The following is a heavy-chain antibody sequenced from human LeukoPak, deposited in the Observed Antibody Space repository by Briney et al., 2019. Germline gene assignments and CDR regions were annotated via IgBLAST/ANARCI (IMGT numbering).Heavy chain of an antibody. CDR1: GGTFSSYA. D-gene: IGHD2-2*01. CDR3: ARDLGLASVVPAATGLSWFDP. CDR2: IIPIFGTA. V-gene: IGHV1-69*13. Sequence: GASVKVSCKASGGTFSSYAISWVRQAPGQGLEWMGGIIPIFGTANYAQKFQGRVTITADESTSTAYMELSSLRSEDTAVYYCARDLGLASVVPAATGLSWFDPWGQGTLVTVSS. J-gene: IGHJ5*02.